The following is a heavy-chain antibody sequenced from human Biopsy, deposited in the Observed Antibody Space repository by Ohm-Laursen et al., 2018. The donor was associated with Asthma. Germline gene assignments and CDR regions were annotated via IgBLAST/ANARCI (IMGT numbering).Heavy chain of an antibody. D-gene: IGHD3-3*01. Sequence: SLRLSCSAPGFTFRSYAMHWVRQAPGKGLEWVAVGGSYYDGGLKYYADSVNGRFTVSRDDSKNTLYLQMNSLRPDDTAVYYCARDVMEWYLPAFDFWGQGTLVTVSS. CDR2: GGSYYDGGLK. CDR1: GFTFRSYA. V-gene: IGHV3-30-3*01. CDR3: ARDVMEWYLPAFDF. J-gene: IGHJ4*02.